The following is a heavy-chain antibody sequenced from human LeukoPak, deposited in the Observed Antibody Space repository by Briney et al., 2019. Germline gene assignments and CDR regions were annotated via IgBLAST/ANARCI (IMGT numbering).Heavy chain of an antibody. D-gene: IGHD5-12*01. CDR1: GGSISSGGYS. V-gene: IGHV4-30-2*01. CDR3: AARHSGYDWGYFDY. J-gene: IGHJ4*02. CDR2: IYHSGST. Sequence: PSETLSLTCAVSGGSISSGGYSWSWIRQPPGKGLEWIGYIYHSGSTYYNPSLKSRVTISVDRSKNQFSLKLSSVTAADTAVYYCAARHSGYDWGYFDYWGQGTLVTVSS.